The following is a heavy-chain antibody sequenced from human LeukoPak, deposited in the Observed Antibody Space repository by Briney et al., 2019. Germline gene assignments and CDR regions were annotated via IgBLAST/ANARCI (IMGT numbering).Heavy chain of an antibody. CDR2: IYYSGST. J-gene: IGHJ1*01. CDR1: GGSISNYY. D-gene: IGHD1-26*01. V-gene: IGHV4-59*01. Sequence: SETLSLTCPVSGGSISNYYWSWIRQPPGKGLEWIGYIYYSGSTYYNPSLRSRVTISVDTSKNQFSLNLNSVTAADTAVYYCARALSGTYGLFQHWGQGTLVTVSS. CDR3: ARALSGTYGLFQH.